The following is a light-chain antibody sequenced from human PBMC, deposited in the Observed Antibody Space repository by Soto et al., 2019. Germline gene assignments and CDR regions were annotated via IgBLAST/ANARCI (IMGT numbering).Light chain of an antibody. CDR1: QSVLSSSNNKNY. Sequence: DIVMTQSPDSLAVSLGERATINCKSSQSVLSSSNNKNYLAWYQQKPGQPPKLLIYWASTRESGVPDRFCGSGSGTDFPLTISILQAEDVSVYYCQQYYSTPQTFGQGTKVEIK. CDR3: QQYYSTPQT. CDR2: WAS. J-gene: IGKJ1*01. V-gene: IGKV4-1*01.